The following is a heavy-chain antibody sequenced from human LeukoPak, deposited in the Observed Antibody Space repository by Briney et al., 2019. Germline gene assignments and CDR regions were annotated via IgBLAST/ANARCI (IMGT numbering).Heavy chain of an antibody. CDR1: GYTFTSYD. J-gene: IGHJ4*02. D-gene: IGHD3-3*01. Sequence: GASVKVSCKASGYTFTSYDINWVRQATGQGLEWMGWMNPNSGNTGYAQKFQGRVTITRNTSISTAYMELSRLRSDDTAVYYCARVDDFWSGYTVTHFDYWGQGTLVTVSS. V-gene: IGHV1-8*03. CDR2: MNPNSGNT. CDR3: ARVDDFWSGYTVTHFDY.